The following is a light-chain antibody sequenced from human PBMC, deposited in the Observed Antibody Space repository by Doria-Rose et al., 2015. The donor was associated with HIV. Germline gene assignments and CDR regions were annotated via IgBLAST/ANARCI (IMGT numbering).Light chain of an antibody. V-gene: IGKV1-33*01. Sequence: DIQVTQSPSSLSASVGDRVTISCQASQDTNNCLNWYQQKPGKAPKLLIYDASILETGVPSRFSGSGSVTDFNFTVSSLKPEDIATYDCQKYENLKLTGGGGTK. J-gene: IGKJ4*01. CDR2: DAS. CDR3: QKYENLKLT. CDR1: QDTNNC.